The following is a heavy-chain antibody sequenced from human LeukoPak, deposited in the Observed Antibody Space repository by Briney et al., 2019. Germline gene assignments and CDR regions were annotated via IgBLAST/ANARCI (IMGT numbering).Heavy chain of an antibody. CDR1: GGSISSYY. Sequence: TSSETLSLTCTVSGGSISSYYWSWIRQPAGKGLEWIGRIYTSGSTNYNPSLKSRVTMSVDTSKNQFSLKLSSVTAADTAVYYCARGGLRFLEWLFIDYWGQGTLVTVSS. J-gene: IGHJ4*02. CDR2: IYTSGST. CDR3: ARGGLRFLEWLFIDY. D-gene: IGHD3-3*01. V-gene: IGHV4-4*07.